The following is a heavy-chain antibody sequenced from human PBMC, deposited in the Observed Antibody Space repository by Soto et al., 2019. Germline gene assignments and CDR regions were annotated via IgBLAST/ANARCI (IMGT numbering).Heavy chain of an antibody. D-gene: IGHD3-22*01. CDR1: GGSISNSDYY. J-gene: IGHJ4*02. V-gene: IGHV4-30-4*01. CDR2: IYSSGAT. Sequence: TLSLTCTVSGGSISNSDYYWTWIRQPPGKGLEWIGYIYSSGATSYNPSLESRVTISRDTSKDQFSLRLSSVTAADTAVYYCARDRGSDYDSTSGYYYYWGQGTLVTVSS. CDR3: ARDRGSDYDSTSGYYYY.